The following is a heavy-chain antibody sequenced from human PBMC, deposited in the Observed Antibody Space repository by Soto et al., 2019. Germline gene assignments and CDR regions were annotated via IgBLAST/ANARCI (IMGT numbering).Heavy chain of an antibody. V-gene: IGHV1-69*13. J-gene: IGHJ6*02. D-gene: IGHD2-8*01. CDR2: IIPIFGTA. CDR3: ARVGLMVYGDPDYYGMDV. CDR1: GGTFSSYA. Sequence: SVKVSCKASGGTFSSYAISWVRQAPGQGLEWMGGIIPIFGTANYAQKFQGRVTITADESTSTAYMELSSLRSEDTAVYYCARVGLMVYGDPDYYGMDVWGQGTTVTVSS.